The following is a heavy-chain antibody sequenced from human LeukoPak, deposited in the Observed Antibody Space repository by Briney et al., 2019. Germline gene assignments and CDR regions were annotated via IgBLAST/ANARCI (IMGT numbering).Heavy chain of an antibody. V-gene: IGHV5-51*01. J-gene: IGHJ6*03. Sequence: GESLKISCKGSGYSFTSYWIGWVRQMPGKGLEWMGIIYPGDSDTRYSPSFQGQVTISADKSISTAYLQWSSLKASDTAMYYCARHGSRFRTYYYYYMDVWGKGTTVTVSS. D-gene: IGHD1-14*01. CDR3: ARHGSRFRTYYYYYMDV. CDR2: IYPGDSDT. CDR1: GYSFTSYW.